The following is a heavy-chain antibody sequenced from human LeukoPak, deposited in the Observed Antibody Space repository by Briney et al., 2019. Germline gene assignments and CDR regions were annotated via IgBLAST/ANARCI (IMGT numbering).Heavy chain of an antibody. CDR1: GYTFTSHA. D-gene: IGHD6-13*01. CDR3: ARTAHIAATVGDYFDY. Sequence: GASVKVSCKASGYTFTSHAIHWVRRAPGQRPEWMGWINAGSGDTKCSQNLEGRVTITRDTSASTAYMELSSLKSEDTAVYYCARTAHIAATVGDYFDYWGQGTLVTVSS. V-gene: IGHV1-3*01. CDR2: INAGSGDT. J-gene: IGHJ4*02.